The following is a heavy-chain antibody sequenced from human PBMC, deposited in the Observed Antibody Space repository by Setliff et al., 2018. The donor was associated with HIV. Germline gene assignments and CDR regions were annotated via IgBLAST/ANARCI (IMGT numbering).Heavy chain of an antibody. V-gene: IGHV4-59*11. Sequence: PSETLSLTCTVSGVSITSHYWSWIRQPPGKGLEWIGYIYYSVNTNFNPSLKSRVTISVDTSKNQFSLKLNSVTAADTAVYYCARGTVIATDYWGQGTLVTVSS. CDR3: ARGTVIATDY. D-gene: IGHD2-21*01. CDR1: GVSITSHY. CDR2: IYYSVNT. J-gene: IGHJ4*02.